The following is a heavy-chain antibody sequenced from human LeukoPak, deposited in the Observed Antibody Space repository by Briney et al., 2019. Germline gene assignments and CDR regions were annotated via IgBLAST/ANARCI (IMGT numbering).Heavy chain of an antibody. CDR3: ARNYYDFWSGYYFDY. D-gene: IGHD3-3*01. CDR2: IYTGGST. J-gene: IGHJ4*02. CDR1: GGSISSYY. Sequence: SETLSLTCTVSGGSISSYYWSWIRQPAGKGLEWIGRIYTGGSTNYNPSLKSRVTMSVDTSKNQFSLKLSSVTAADTAVYYCARNYYDFWSGYYFDYWGQGTLVTVSS. V-gene: IGHV4-4*07.